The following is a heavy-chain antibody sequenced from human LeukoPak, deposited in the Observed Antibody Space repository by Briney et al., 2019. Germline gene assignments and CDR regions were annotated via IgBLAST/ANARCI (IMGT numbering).Heavy chain of an antibody. Sequence: GGSLRLSCAASGVTFSTYWMNWVRQAPGEGLEWVANIKEDGSEKNYLDSVKGRFTISRDNAKNSLYLQMSSLRAEDTAVYYCARPPGPYGEGAFDIWGQGTMVTVSS. CDR3: ARPPGPYGEGAFDI. J-gene: IGHJ3*02. V-gene: IGHV3-7*01. D-gene: IGHD4-17*01. CDR1: GVTFSTYW. CDR2: IKEDGSEK.